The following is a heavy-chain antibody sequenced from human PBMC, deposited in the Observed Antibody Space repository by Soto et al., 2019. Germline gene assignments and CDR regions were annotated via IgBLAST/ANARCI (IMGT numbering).Heavy chain of an antibody. V-gene: IGHV1-46*01. D-gene: IGHD4-17*01. CDR3: ARGGNGDNVGYWYFDL. Sequence: QVQLVQSGAEVKKPGASVEVSCKASGYTFTTYYIHWVRHAPGQGVEWRGVINPGGVSTKYAQKFQDRVTMTSDTSTSTVYMDLSSLRSEDTAVYFCARGGNGDNVGYWYFDLWGRGTQVTVSP. CDR1: GYTFTTYY. CDR2: INPGGVST. J-gene: IGHJ2*01.